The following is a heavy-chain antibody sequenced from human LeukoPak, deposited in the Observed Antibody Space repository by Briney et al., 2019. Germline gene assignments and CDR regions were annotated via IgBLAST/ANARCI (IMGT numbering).Heavy chain of an antibody. J-gene: IGHJ5*02. V-gene: IGHV1-2*02. Sequence: ASVKLSCKASGYTFTAYYMHRVRQAPGQGLEWMGWIKPNSGGTNYAQKFPGRVTMSTDTSMSTVYMELSRLTSDDTAVYYCAGAGGRSWFDPWGQGTLVTVSS. CDR2: IKPNSGGT. CDR1: GYTFTAYY. CDR3: AGAGGRSWFDP.